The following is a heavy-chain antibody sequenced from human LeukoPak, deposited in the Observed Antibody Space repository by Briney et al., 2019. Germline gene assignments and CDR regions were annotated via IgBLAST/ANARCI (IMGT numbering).Heavy chain of an antibody. J-gene: IGHJ4*02. CDR3: ARHDNRGYYSLHY. Sequence: TSETLSLTCTVSGASISDYYWSWIRQPPGKGLEWIGFGHYTGSSNYNPSLKSRVTTPVDTSKRQFSLKLISVTAADTAVYYCARHDNRGYYSLHYWGQGALVTVSS. V-gene: IGHV4-59*08. CDR2: GHYTGSS. D-gene: IGHD3-22*01. CDR1: GASISDYY.